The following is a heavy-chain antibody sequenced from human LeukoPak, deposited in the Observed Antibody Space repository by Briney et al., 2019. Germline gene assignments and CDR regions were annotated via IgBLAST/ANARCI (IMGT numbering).Heavy chain of an antibody. CDR1: GSTFSSYD. V-gene: IGHV3-13*01. Sequence: GGSLRLSCAASGSTFSSYDMHWVRQATGKGLEWVSAIGTAGDTYYPGSVKGRFTISRENAKNSLYLQMNSLRAGDTAVYYCARGGDYDAFDIWGQGTMVTVSS. CDR2: IGTAGDT. D-gene: IGHD4-17*01. CDR3: ARGGDYDAFDI. J-gene: IGHJ3*02.